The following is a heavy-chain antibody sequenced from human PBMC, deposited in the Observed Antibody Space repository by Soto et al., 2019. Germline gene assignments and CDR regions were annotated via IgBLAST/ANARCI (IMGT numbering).Heavy chain of an antibody. CDR1: GGSISSYY. V-gene: IGHV4-59*01. J-gene: IGHJ5*02. D-gene: IGHD6-6*01. Sequence: SETLSLTCTVSGGSISSYYWSWIRQPPGKGLEWIGYIYYSGSTNYNPSLKSRVTISVDTSKNQFSLKLSSVSAADTAVYYCARDEYSSSSFNWFDPWGQGTLVTVS. CDR3: ARDEYSSSSFNWFDP. CDR2: IYYSGST.